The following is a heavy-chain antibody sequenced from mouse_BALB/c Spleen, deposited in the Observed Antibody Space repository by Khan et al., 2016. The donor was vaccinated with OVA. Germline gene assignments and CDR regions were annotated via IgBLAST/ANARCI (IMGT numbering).Heavy chain of an antibody. Sequence: QVQLKQSGPELVKPGSSMKMSCKASEYTFTDYVLNWVKQRTGQGLEWIGEIFPGSGGTYYNEKFKGKATLTADKSSNKVYMQLSSLTSEVSAVYFCASSGYGSLVYWGQGTTLTVSS. CDR3: ASSGYGSLVY. CDR1: EYTFTDYV. CDR2: IFPGSGGT. V-gene: IGHV1-77*01. D-gene: IGHD1-1*01. J-gene: IGHJ2*01.